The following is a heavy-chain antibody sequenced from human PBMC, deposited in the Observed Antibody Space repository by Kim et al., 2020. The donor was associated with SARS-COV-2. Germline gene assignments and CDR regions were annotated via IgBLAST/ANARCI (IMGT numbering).Heavy chain of an antibody. J-gene: IGHJ4*02. D-gene: IGHD3-10*01. V-gene: IGHV3-33*01. CDR3: ARDGDYGSGSYYPH. CDR2: IWYDGSNK. Sequence: GSLRLSCAASGFTFSSYGMHWVRQAPGKGLEGVAVIWYDGSNKYYADSVKGRFTIARDNSKNTLYLQMNSLRAEDTAVYYGARDGDYGSGSYYPHWGQGTLVTVSS. CDR1: GFTFSSYG.